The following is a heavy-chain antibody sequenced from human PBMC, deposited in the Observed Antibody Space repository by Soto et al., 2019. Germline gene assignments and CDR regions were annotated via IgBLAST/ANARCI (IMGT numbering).Heavy chain of an antibody. CDR1: GLAFDDYV. V-gene: IGHV3-9*01. CDR2: ITWNGGTI. Sequence: EVQLVESGGGLVQPGRSLRLSCAASGLAFDDYVMHWVRQPPGRGLEWVSGITWNGGTIRYVDSVKGRFTISRDNAENSLYLQMNSLRPEDTAVYYCAKGGSAALIEPSGRDNWFDPWGQGTQVTVSS. CDR3: AKGGSAALIEPSGRDNWFDP. D-gene: IGHD6-25*01. J-gene: IGHJ5*02.